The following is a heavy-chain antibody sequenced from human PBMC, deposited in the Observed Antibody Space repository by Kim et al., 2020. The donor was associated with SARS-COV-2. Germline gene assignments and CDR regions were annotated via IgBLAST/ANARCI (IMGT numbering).Heavy chain of an antibody. CDR1: GFVFSRYA. J-gene: IGHJ4*02. CDR2: ITTSGGRT. V-gene: IGHV3-23*01. Sequence: GGSLRLSCAASGFVFSRYAMSWVRQVPGKGLEWVSSITTSGGRTYYADSVKGRFTISRDNSQNTLHLQMNSLRAEDTAVYYCAKRDYSSTGTVRGGFDYWGQGNLVTVSS. D-gene: IGHD2-2*01. CDR3: AKRDYSSTGTVRGGFDY.